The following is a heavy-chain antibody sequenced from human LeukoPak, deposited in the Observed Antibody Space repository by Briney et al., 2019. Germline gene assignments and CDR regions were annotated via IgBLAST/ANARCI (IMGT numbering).Heavy chain of an antibody. CDR1: GFTFSSYG. CDR3: AKRMVKGGLYYYYGMDV. CDR2: ISYDGSNK. D-gene: IGHD3-10*01. Sequence: GGSLRLSCAASGFTFSSYGMHWVRQAPGKGLEWVAVISYDGSNKYYADSVKGRFTISRDNSKNTLYLQMNSLRAEDTAVYYCAKRMVKGGLYYYYGMDVWGQGTTVTVSS. J-gene: IGHJ6*02. V-gene: IGHV3-30*18.